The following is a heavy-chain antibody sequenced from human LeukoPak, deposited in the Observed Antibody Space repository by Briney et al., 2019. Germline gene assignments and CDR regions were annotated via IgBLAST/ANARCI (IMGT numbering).Heavy chain of an antibody. CDR2: ISGSGGST. CDR1: GFTFSSYA. J-gene: IGHJ4*02. V-gene: IGHV3-23*01. D-gene: IGHD3-22*01. Sequence: PGGSLRLSCAASGFTFSSYAMSWVRQAPGKGLEWVSAISGSGGSTYYADSVKGRFTISRDNSKNTLYLQMNSLRAEDTAVYYCAKDHYYDSSGPRGYWFDYWGQGTLVTVSS. CDR3: AKDHYYDSSGPRGYWFDY.